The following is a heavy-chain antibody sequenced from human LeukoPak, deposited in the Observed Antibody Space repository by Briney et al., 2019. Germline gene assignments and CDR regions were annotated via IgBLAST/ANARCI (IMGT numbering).Heavy chain of an antibody. J-gene: IGHJ3*01. CDR3: VRGGPLAGHAFDV. Sequence: GGSLRLSCAGSGFTFSKYDMHWVRQATGRGLEWVSDISSGGDTHYQGSVKGRFTISRDNAKKSFYLEMNSLRVGDTAVYYCVRGGPLAGHAFDVWGRGTLVTVS. CDR2: ISSGGDT. V-gene: IGHV3-13*04. D-gene: IGHD6-19*01. CDR1: GFTFSKYD.